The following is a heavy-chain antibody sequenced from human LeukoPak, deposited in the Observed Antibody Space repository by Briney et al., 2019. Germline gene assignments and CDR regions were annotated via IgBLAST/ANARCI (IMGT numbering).Heavy chain of an antibody. D-gene: IGHD2-15*01. CDR3: ARGGDIVVVVAATDLDI. V-gene: IGHV3-7*01. J-gene: IGHJ3*02. CDR2: IKEDGSEK. CDR1: GFTFSNYW. Sequence: GGSLRLSCAASGFTFSNYWMSWVRQAPGKGLEWVANIKEDGSEKYYVDSVKGRFTISRDNAKNSLYLQMNSLRAEDTAVVYCARGGDIVVVVAATDLDIWGQGTMVTVSS.